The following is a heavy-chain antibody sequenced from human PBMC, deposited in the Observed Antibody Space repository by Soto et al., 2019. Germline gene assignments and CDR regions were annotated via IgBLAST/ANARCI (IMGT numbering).Heavy chain of an antibody. CDR1: GFTFSGYW. CDR3: ARGPSYSDYSNDWFFDS. V-gene: IGHV3-7*03. J-gene: IGHJ4*02. CDR2: IKKDGTEQ. D-gene: IGHD3-9*01. Sequence: EVQLVESGGGFVQPGGSLRLACAASGFTFSGYWMTWVRQAPGKGLEWVADIKKDGTEQYYVDSVKGRFTISRDNAKKSVDLQMNGLTVEDTAVYRCARGPSYSDYSNDWFFDSWGQGALVTVSA.